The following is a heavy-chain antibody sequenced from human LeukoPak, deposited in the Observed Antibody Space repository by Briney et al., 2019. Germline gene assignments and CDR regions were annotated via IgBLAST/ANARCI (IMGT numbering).Heavy chain of an antibody. CDR1: GYSISSGYY. V-gene: IGHV4-38-2*01. Sequence: PSETLSLTCAVSGYSISSGYYWGWIRQPPGKGLEWIGSIYHSGSTYYNPSLKSRVTISVDTSKNQFSLKLSSATAADTAVYYCARPAVAGTHVFDYWGQGTLVTVSS. D-gene: IGHD6-19*01. CDR2: IYHSGST. CDR3: ARPAVAGTHVFDY. J-gene: IGHJ4*02.